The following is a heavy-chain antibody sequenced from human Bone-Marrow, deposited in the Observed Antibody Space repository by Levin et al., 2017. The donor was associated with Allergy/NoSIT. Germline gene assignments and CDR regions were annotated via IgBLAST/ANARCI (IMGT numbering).Heavy chain of an antibody. J-gene: IGHJ4*02. CDR3: ARNRHCIGGRCYSV. CDR2: IYSGGTT. D-gene: IGHD2-15*01. CDR1: GFTVSNHY. V-gene: IGHV3-53*01. Sequence: GESLKISCAASGFTVSNHYMRWVRQAPGKGLEWVSLIYSGGTTYYADSVKGRFTISRDNSKNTVYLQMNSLRAEDTAVYYCARNRHCIGGRCYSVWGQGTLVTVSS.